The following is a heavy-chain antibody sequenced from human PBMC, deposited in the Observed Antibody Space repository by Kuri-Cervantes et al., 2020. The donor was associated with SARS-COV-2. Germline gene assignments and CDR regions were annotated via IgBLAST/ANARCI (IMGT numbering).Heavy chain of an antibody. CDR2: ISGSGDNT. CDR1: GFTFDDYA. Sequence: GESLKISCAASGFTFDDYAMHWVRQAPGKGLEWVSGISGSGDNTYYADSVKGRFTISRDNSKKTLYLQMNSLRVEDTALYYCAPRDYWGQGILVTVSS. CDR3: APRDY. V-gene: IGHV3-23*01. J-gene: IGHJ4*02.